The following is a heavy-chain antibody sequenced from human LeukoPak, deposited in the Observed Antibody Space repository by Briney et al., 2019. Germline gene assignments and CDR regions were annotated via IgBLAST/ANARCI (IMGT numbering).Heavy chain of an antibody. Sequence: SETLSLTCTVSGGSISNYYWIWIRQPPGKGLEWIGYMYYSGSTNYNPSLESRVTISGDTSKNQFSLKLSSVTAADTAVYYCARSPCTSASCPRRNVFDVWGQGTMVTVSS. V-gene: IGHV4-59*08. CDR1: GGSISNYY. J-gene: IGHJ3*01. D-gene: IGHD2-2*01. CDR3: ARSPCTSASCPRRNVFDV. CDR2: MYYSGST.